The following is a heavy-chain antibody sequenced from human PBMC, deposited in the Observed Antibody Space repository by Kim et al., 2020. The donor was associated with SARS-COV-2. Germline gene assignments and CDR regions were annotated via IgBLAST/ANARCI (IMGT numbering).Heavy chain of an antibody. J-gene: IGHJ3*02. CDR1: GFTFSSYA. D-gene: IGHD1-26*01. V-gene: IGHV3-23*01. Sequence: GGSLRLSCAASGFTFSSYAMSWVRQAPGKGLEWVSAISGSGGSTYYADSVKGRFTITRDNSKNTLYLQMNSLRAEDTAVYYCAKHLVGEPENDAFDIWGQGTMVTVSS. CDR2: ISGSGGST. CDR3: AKHLVGEPENDAFDI.